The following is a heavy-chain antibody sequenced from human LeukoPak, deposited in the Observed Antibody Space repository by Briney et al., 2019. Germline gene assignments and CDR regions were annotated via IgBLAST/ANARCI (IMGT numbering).Heavy chain of an antibody. Sequence: PSETLSLTCTVSGGSISSYYWSWIRQPPGKGLEWIGYIYYSGSTNYNPSLKSRVTISVDTSKNQFSLRLSSVTAADTAVYYCARDNWNYGSSMDVWGQGTTVTVSS. CDR2: IYYSGST. J-gene: IGHJ6*02. CDR3: ARDNWNYGSSMDV. CDR1: GGSISSYY. D-gene: IGHD1-7*01. V-gene: IGHV4-59*01.